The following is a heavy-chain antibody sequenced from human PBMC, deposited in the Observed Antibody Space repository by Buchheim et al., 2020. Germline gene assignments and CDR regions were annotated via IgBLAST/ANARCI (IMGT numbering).Heavy chain of an antibody. D-gene: IGHD3-22*01. CDR2: IRSKTYGGTT. CDR1: GFTFGDYA. Sequence: EVQLVESGGGLVQPGRSLRLSCTASGFTFGDYAMSWFRQAPGKGLEWVGFIRSKTYGGTTEYAVSVKGRFKILRDDSKSIAYLQMDILKTEDTAVYYCTRGRITMRVVIILFDYWGQGAL. J-gene: IGHJ4*02. CDR3: TRGRITMRVVIILFDY. V-gene: IGHV3-49*03.